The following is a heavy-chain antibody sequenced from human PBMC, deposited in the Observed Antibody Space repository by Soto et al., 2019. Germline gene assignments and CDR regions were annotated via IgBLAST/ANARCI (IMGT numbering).Heavy chain of an antibody. D-gene: IGHD6-13*01. J-gene: IGHJ4*02. CDR3: ARYRISGSWSKFDY. CDR2: IYYNGCT. Sequence: QVLLQESGPGLMKPSQTLSLTCTVSGLTISSASYYWSWIRQHPGKGLEWVGNIYYNGCTYYSPSINSRVTLGVDTSTNQFSLRLASVTAADTAVYYCARYRISGSWSKFDYWGQGTLVTVSS. V-gene: IGHV4-31*03. CDR1: GLTISSASYY.